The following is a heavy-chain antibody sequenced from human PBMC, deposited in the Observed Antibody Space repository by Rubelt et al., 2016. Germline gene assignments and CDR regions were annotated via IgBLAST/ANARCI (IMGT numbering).Heavy chain of an antibody. D-gene: IGHD6-13*01. CDR3: ARDRGSSSWYGVDY. V-gene: IGHV4-4*07. CDR1: GGSISSYY. J-gene: IGHJ4*02. Sequence: QVQLQESGPGLVKPSETLSLTCTVSGGSISSYYWSWIRQPAGKGLEWIGRIYNSGRTNYNPSLKSRVTMSVDTSKNQLSLKLSSVTAADTAVYHCARDRGSSSWYGVDYWGQGTLVTVSS. CDR2: IYNSGRT.